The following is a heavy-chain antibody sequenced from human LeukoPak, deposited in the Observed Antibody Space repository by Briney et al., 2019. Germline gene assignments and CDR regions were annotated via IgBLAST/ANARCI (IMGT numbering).Heavy chain of an antibody. D-gene: IGHD5-18*01. Sequence: GGSLGLSCAASGFTFSTYSMNWVRQAPGKGLEWVSYIGRTGSSMYYADSVKGRFTISRDNAKNSLSLQMNSLRVEDTAVYYCAREHSYIYGSQFFDLWGRGTLVIVSS. CDR2: IGRTGSSM. CDR1: GFTFSTYS. CDR3: AREHSYIYGSQFFDL. J-gene: IGHJ2*01. V-gene: IGHV3-48*01.